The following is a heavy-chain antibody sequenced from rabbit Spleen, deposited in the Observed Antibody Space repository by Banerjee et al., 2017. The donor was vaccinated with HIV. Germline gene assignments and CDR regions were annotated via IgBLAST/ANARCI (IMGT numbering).Heavy chain of an antibody. CDR3: ARDTGSSFSSYGMDL. CDR1: GFSFSNSNN. V-gene: IGHV1S45*01. J-gene: IGHJ6*01. CDR2: IYGGNSGGA. D-gene: IGHD8-1*01. Sequence: QQQLVESGGGLVKPEGSLTLTCTASGFSFSNSNNMCWVRQAPGKGLEWIAYIYGGNSGGADYASWAKGRFTCSKTSSTTVTLQMTSLTVADTATYFCARDTGSSFSSYGMDLWGQGTLVTVS.